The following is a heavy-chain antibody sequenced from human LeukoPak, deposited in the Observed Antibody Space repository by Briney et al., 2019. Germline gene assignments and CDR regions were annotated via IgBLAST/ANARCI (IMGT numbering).Heavy chain of an antibody. V-gene: IGHV6-1*01. CDR2: TYYRSRWYN. CDR3: ARVSRIAAADQDSEYFQH. D-gene: IGHD6-25*01. CDR1: GDSVSSNSAT. J-gene: IGHJ1*01. Sequence: SQTLSLTCAISGDSVSSNSATWNWIRQPPSRGLEWLGRTYYRSRWYNDYAVSVKSRITINPDTSKNQFSLQLNSVTPEDTAVYYCARVSRIAAADQDSEYFQHWGQGTLVTVSS.